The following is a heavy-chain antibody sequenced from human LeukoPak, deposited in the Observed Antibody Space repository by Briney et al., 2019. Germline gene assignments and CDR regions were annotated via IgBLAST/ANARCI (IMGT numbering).Heavy chain of an antibody. CDR1: GYTFTGYY. Sequence: ASVEVSCKASGYTFTGYYMHWVRQAPGQGLEWMGRINPNSGGTNYAQKFQGRVTMTRDTSISTAYMELSRLRSDDTAVYYCARSDWTGTSVGLDWGQGTLVTVSS. D-gene: IGHD1-1*01. CDR3: ARSDWTGTSVGLD. J-gene: IGHJ4*02. V-gene: IGHV1-2*06. CDR2: INPNSGGT.